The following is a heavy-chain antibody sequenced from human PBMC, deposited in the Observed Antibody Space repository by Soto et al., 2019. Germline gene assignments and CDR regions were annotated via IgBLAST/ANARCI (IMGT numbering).Heavy chain of an antibody. V-gene: IGHV3-23*01. D-gene: IGHD1-26*01. Sequence: GGSLILSCAASGFTFSNYAMSWVLQAPGKGLEWVSAISGNGDNTYYADSVKGRFTISRDSSKNTLYLHMNSLRAEDTAVYYCEKDRRGSLYNFDDGGLGTLVIVTS. CDR3: EKDRRGSLYNFDD. CDR1: GFTFSNYA. J-gene: IGHJ4*02. CDR2: ISGNGDNT.